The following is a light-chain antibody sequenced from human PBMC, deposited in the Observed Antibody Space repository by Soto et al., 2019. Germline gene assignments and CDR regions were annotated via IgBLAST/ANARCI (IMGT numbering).Light chain of an antibody. Sequence: DILLTQSPATLSLSPGERATLSCRASQSVSSSLAWYQQKPGQTPRLLIYDASNRATGIPARFNGSGSGTDFTLTASSLEPEDFAVYYCQQRTNWPLTFGGGTKVEIK. CDR3: QQRTNWPLT. J-gene: IGKJ4*01. CDR1: QSVSSS. CDR2: DAS. V-gene: IGKV3-11*01.